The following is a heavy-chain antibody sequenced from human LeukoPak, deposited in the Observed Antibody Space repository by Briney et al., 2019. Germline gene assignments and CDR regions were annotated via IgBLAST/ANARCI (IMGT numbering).Heavy chain of an antibody. CDR1: GYTFTSYY. J-gene: IGHJ4*02. D-gene: IGHD1-26*01. CDR3: ARDAGSGSYLTGGYFDY. CDR2: TNPSGGST. Sequence: ASVKVSCKASGYTFTSYYMHWVRQAPGQGLEWMGITNPSGGSTSYAQKFQGRVTMTRDTSTSTVYMELSSLRSEDTAVYYCARDAGSGSYLTGGYFDYWGQGTLVTVSS. V-gene: IGHV1-46*01.